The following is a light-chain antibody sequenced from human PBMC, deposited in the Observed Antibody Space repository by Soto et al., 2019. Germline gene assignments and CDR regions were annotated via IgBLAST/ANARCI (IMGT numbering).Light chain of an antibody. CDR3: CSYAGRYIDVL. Sequence: QSVLTQPRSVSGSPGQSVTISCTGTSSDVGAYNYVSWYQQHPGKAPKLMIYDVTKRPSGVPDRFSGSKSGNTAFLTISGLQADDEAEYFCCSYAGRYIDVLFGGGTKLTVL. CDR2: DVT. V-gene: IGLV2-11*01. J-gene: IGLJ2*01. CDR1: SSDVGAYNY.